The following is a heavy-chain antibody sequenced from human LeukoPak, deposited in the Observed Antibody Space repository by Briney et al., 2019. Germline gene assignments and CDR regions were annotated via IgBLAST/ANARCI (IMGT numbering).Heavy chain of an antibody. V-gene: IGHV4-59*08. CDR2: IYYSGST. D-gene: IGHD3-3*01. Sequence: TASETLSLTCTVSGGSISSYYWSWIRQPPGKGLEWIGYIYYSGSTNYNPSLKSRVTISVDTSKNQFSLKLSSVTAADTAVYYCARGAVSYDFWSGYYTGIRGNWFDPWGQGTLVTVSS. CDR3: ARGAVSYDFWSGYYTGIRGNWFDP. CDR1: GGSISSYY. J-gene: IGHJ5*02.